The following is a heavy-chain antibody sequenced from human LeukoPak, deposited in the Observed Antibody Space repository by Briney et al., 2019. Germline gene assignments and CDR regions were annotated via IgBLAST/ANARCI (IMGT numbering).Heavy chain of an antibody. J-gene: IGHJ6*02. D-gene: IGHD6-19*01. V-gene: IGHV4-39*01. CDR2: IYYSGST. CDR1: GGSISSSSNF. CDR3: ARRVAGLSYGMDV. Sequence: PSETLSLTCTVSGGSISSSSNFWGWIPQPPVMGLEWIGSIYYSGSTYYSPSLKSRVTISVDTSKNQFSLKLSSVTAADTAVYYCARRVAGLSYGMDVWGQGTTVTVSS.